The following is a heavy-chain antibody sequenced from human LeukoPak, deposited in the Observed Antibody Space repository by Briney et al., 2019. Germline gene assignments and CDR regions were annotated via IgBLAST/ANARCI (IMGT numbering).Heavy chain of an antibody. D-gene: IGHD1-1*01. V-gene: IGHV4-34*01. Sequence: SETLSLTCAVYGGSFSGYYWSWIRQPPGKGLEWIGEINHSGSTNYNPSLKSRVTISVDTSKNQFSLKLSSVTVADTAVYYCARGGGGLSYTNWFDPWGQGTLVTVPS. CDR2: INHSGST. J-gene: IGHJ5*02. CDR3: ARGGGGLSYTNWFDP. CDR1: GGSFSGYY.